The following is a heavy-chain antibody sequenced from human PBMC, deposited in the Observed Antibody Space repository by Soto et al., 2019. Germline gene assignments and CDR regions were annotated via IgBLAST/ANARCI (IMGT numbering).Heavy chain of an antibody. D-gene: IGHD3-10*01. CDR2: VYHNGGA. CDR3: GRVEEGATRHTHPAS. V-gene: IGHV4-39*01. J-gene: IGHJ5*02. Sequence: SETLSLTCTVSGVSIHNSHSYWAWIRQPPGKGLEFIGSVYHNGGAHYNSSLKSRVTISVDTAHNQVSRRMRSLTAAHTAVYYCGRVEEGATRHTHPASSGQGILVTFSS. CDR1: GVSIHNSHSY.